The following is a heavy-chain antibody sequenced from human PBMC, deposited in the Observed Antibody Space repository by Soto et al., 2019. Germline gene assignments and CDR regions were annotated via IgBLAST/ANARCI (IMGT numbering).Heavy chain of an antibody. Sequence: QVQLVQSGTEVKKPGASVKVSCKTSGYTFTNHGINWVRQAPGQGLEWMGWINPYNANTNYAQKLQGRVTMTTDTATTAADMDLRSLTADDTAVYYCARDRVAGIWGDAFDIWGQGTVVTVSS. CDR3: ARDRVAGIWGDAFDI. V-gene: IGHV1-18*04. J-gene: IGHJ3*02. CDR1: GYTFTNHG. D-gene: IGHD3-16*01. CDR2: INPYNANT.